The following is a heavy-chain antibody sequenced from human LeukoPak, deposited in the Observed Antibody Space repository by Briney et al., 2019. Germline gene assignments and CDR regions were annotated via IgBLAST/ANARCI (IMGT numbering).Heavy chain of an antibody. Sequence: ATVKVSCKASGYTFTGYYMHWVRQAPGQGLEWMGWINPNSGGTNYAQKFQGRVTMTRDTSISTAYMELSRLRSDDTAVYYCASRVWVLGFLEWFWGQGTLVTVSS. CDR2: INPNSGGT. CDR1: GYTFTGYY. CDR3: ASRVWVLGFLEWF. V-gene: IGHV1-2*02. D-gene: IGHD3-3*01. J-gene: IGHJ4*02.